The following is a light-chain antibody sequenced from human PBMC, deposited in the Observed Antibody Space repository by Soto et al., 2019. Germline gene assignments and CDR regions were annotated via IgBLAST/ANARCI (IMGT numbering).Light chain of an antibody. CDR1: SSDVGGYNY. CDR3: SSYPSSTTYV. J-gene: IGLJ1*01. V-gene: IGLV2-14*01. CDR2: DVS. Sequence: QSVLTQPASVSGSPGQSIAISCTGTSSDVGGYNYVSWYQQHPGKAPKLMIYDVSNRPSGVSNRFSGSKSGNTASLTISGLQAGVEADYYCSSYPSSTTYVFASGTK.